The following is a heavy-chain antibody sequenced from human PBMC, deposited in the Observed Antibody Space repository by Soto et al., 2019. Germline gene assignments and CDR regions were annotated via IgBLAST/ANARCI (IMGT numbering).Heavy chain of an antibody. CDR1: GYTFTSYD. CDR2: MNPNSGNT. Sequence: ASVKVSCKASGYTFTSYDINWVRQATGQGLEWMGWMNPNSGNTGYAQKFQGRVTMTRNTSISTAYMELSSLRSEDTAVYYCARALLRITIFGVVPKAQGSRWFDPWGQGTLVTVSS. J-gene: IGHJ5*02. D-gene: IGHD3-3*01. V-gene: IGHV1-8*01. CDR3: ARALLRITIFGVVPKAQGSRWFDP.